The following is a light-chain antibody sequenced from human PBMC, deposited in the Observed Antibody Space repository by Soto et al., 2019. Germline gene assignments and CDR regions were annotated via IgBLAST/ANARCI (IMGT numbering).Light chain of an antibody. Sequence: QSALTQPASVSGSPGQSITISCTGTSSDVGGYNYVSWYQQHPGKAPKLMIYDVSNRPSGVSNRFSGSKSGNTASLTISGXXXXXXXXXXXXSYTSSSTLLYVFGTGTKLTVL. V-gene: IGLV2-14*01. CDR3: XSYTSSSTLLYV. J-gene: IGLJ1*01. CDR2: DVS. CDR1: SSDVGGYNY.